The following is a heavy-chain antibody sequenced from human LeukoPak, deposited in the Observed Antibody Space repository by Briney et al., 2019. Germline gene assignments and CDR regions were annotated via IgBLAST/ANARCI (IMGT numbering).Heavy chain of an antibody. J-gene: IGHJ4*02. CDR3: ARCGRRGSRKYYYDSSGYYLFDY. D-gene: IGHD3-22*01. Sequence: PSETLSLTCAVYGGSFSGYYWSWIRQPPGKGLEWIGEINHSGSTNYNPSLESRVTISVDTSKNQFSLKLSSVTAADTAVYYCARCGRRGSRKYYYDSSGYYLFDYWGQGTLVTVSS. V-gene: IGHV4-34*01. CDR2: INHSGST. CDR1: GGSFSGYY.